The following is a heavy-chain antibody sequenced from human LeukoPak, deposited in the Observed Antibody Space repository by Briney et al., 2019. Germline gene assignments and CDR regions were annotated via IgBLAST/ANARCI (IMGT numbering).Heavy chain of an antibody. CDR2: IYYSGST. V-gene: IGHV4-61*05. D-gene: IGHD1-26*01. Sequence: SETLSLTCTVSGGSISSSSYYWGWIRQPPGKGLEWIGYIYYSGSTNYNPSLKSRVTISVDTSKNQFSLKLSSVTAADTAVYYCASGAYSYYYMDVWGKGTTVTISS. J-gene: IGHJ6*03. CDR3: ASGAYSYYYMDV. CDR1: GGSISSSSYY.